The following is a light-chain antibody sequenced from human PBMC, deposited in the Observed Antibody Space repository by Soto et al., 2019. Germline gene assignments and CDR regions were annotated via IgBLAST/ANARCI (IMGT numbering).Light chain of an antibody. V-gene: IGKV1-39*01. CDR1: QSISNY. Sequence: DILMTQSPSSLSSSVGDRVTITCRASQSISNYLNWYQQKPGKAPNLLIYAASTLQSGVPSRFSGGGSGTDFTLTISSLQTEDVATYYCQQSNSIPYTFGQGTRLEIK. J-gene: IGKJ5*01. CDR3: QQSNSIPYT. CDR2: AAS.